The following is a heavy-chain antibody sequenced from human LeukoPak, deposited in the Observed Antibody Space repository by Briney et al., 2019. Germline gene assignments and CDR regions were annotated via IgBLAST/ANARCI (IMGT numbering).Heavy chain of an antibody. CDR1: GYTFTGYY. CDR2: TNPNSGGT. Sequence: ASVKVSCKASGYTFTGYYMHWVRQAPGQGLEWMGWTNPNSGGTNYAQKFQGRVTMTRDTSISTAYMELSRLGSDDTAVYYCARSTIFGVVIIAHFDYWGQGTLVTVSS. CDR3: ARSTIFGVVIIAHFDY. D-gene: IGHD3-3*01. J-gene: IGHJ4*02. V-gene: IGHV1-2*02.